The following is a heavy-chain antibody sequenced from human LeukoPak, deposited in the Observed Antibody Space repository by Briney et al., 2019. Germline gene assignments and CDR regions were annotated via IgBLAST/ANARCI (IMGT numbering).Heavy chain of an antibody. Sequence: SETLSLTCAVYGGSFSGYYWGWIRQPPGKGLEWIGEINRGGDTSYNPFLKSRATISIDTSRNYFSLKLSSVTAADTAVYYCARGRGTGSYFHDWGQGTLVTVSS. V-gene: IGHV4-34*01. CDR2: INRGGDT. D-gene: IGHD3/OR15-3a*01. CDR3: ARGRGTGSYFHD. CDR1: GGSFSGYY. J-gene: IGHJ4*03.